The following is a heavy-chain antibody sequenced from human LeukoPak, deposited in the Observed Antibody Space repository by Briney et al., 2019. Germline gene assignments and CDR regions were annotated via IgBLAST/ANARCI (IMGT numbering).Heavy chain of an antibody. Sequence: SETLTHTCSVSGCSISSGYQWGWIRQSPGKGLEWIGTIHHSGNTDYNPSLESRVTMSVDTSKNEFSLKLNFVTAADTAVYYCARDTSSRWYLFDYWGQGTLVTVSS. CDR2: IHHSGNT. J-gene: IGHJ4*02. CDR3: ARDTSSRWYLFDY. V-gene: IGHV4-38-2*02. CDR1: GCSISSGYQ. D-gene: IGHD2-15*01.